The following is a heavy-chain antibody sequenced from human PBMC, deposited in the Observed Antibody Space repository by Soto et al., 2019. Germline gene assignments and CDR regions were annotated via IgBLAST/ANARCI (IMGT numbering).Heavy chain of an antibody. V-gene: IGHV3-23*01. Sequence: GGSLRLSCAASGFTFSSYAMSWVRQAPGKGLEWVSAISGSGGSTYYADSVKGRFTISRDNSKNTLYLQMNSLRAEDTAVYYCAKDPRSIAVAGTGIDYWGQGTLVTVSS. CDR1: GFTFSSYA. D-gene: IGHD6-19*01. CDR2: ISGSGGST. J-gene: IGHJ4*02. CDR3: AKDPRSIAVAGTGIDY.